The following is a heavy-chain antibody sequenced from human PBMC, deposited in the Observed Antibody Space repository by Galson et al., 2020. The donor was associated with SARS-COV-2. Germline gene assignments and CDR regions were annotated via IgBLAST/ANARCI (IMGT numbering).Heavy chain of an antibody. J-gene: IGHJ6*02. CDR2: IKQDGSEK. CDR1: GFTFSSYW. D-gene: IGHD5-12*01. V-gene: IGHV3-7*01. CDR3: ARVFWHWALGNSGAPGSGMDV. Sequence: GESLKISCAASGFTFSSYWMSWVRQAPGKGLEWVANIKQDGSEKYYVDSVKGRFTISRDNAKNSLYLQMNSLRAEDTAVYYCARVFWHWALGNSGAPGSGMDVWGQGTTVTVSS.